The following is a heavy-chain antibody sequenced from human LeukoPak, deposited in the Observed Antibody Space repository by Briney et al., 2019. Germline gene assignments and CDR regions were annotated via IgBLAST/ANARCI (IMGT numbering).Heavy chain of an antibody. D-gene: IGHD5-18*01. V-gene: IGHV3-53*01. CDR1: GFTVNNNY. Sequence: GGSLRLSCAAPGFTVNNNYMSWFRQAPGKGLEWVSVIYSGDITYYADSVKGRFTISRDNSKNTLYLQMNSLRAEDTAVYYCARGSGYNYGFPDYWGQGTLVTVSS. CDR3: ARGSGYNYGFPDY. CDR2: IYSGDIT. J-gene: IGHJ4*02.